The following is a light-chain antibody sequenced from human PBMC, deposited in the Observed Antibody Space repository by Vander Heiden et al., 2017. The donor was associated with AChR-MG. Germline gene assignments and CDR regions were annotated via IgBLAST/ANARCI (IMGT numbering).Light chain of an antibody. CDR3: AAWDDSLKVR. CDR2: SNN. Sequence: QSVLTQPPSASGTPGQRVTIFCSGSSSNIGSNTVNWYQQLPGTAPKRLIYSNNQRPSGVPDRFSGSKSGTSASLAISGLQSEDEADDYCAAWDDSLKVRFGGGTKL. J-gene: IGLJ2*01. V-gene: IGLV1-44*01. CDR1: SSNIGSNT.